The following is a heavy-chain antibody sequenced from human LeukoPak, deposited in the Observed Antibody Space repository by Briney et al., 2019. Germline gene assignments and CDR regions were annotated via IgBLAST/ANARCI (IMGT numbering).Heavy chain of an antibody. Sequence: VASVKVSCKASGGTFSSYAISWVRQAPGQGLEWMGGIIPIFGTANYAQKFQGRVTITTDESASTAYMELSSLRSEDTAVYYCARVFEYSSSRWFDPWGQGTLVTISS. J-gene: IGHJ5*02. CDR3: ARVFEYSSSRWFDP. CDR1: GGTFSSYA. V-gene: IGHV1-69*05. D-gene: IGHD6-6*01. CDR2: IIPIFGTA.